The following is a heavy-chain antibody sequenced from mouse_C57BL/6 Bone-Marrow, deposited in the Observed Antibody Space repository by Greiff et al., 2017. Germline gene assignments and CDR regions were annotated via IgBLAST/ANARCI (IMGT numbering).Heavy chain of an antibody. CDR3: ASPNYYGSSP. CDR1: GYTFTSYW. J-gene: IGHJ3*01. V-gene: IGHV1-64*01. Sequence: QVQLKQPGAELVKPGASVKLSCKASGYTFTSYWMHWVKQRPGKGLEWIGMIHPNSGSNNYNEKFKSKATLTVDKSSSTAYMQLSSLTSEDSAVYYCASPNYYGSSPWGQGTLVTVSA. D-gene: IGHD1-1*01. CDR2: IHPNSGSN.